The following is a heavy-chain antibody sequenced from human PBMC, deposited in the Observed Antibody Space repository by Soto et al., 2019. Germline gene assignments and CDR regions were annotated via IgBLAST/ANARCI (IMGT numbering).Heavy chain of an antibody. CDR1: GFTFSSYG. D-gene: IGHD2-21*01. CDR3: ARDVAPGYFDY. Sequence: PGGSLRLSCAASGFTFSSYGMHWVRQAPGKGLEWVAVIWYDGSNKYYADSVKGRFTISRDNSKNTLYLQLNSLRAEDTAVYYCARDVAPGYFDYWGQGTPVTVSS. CDR2: IWYDGSNK. V-gene: IGHV3-33*01. J-gene: IGHJ4*02.